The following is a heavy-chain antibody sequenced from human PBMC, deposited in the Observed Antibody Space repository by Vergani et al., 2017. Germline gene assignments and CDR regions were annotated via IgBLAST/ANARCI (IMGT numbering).Heavy chain of an antibody. CDR2: ISGQNFCT. J-gene: IGHJ6*02. V-gene: IGHV3-23*01. CDR3: ARGVYCSSTICYEGRGYYYGMGV. Sequence: EVQLLESGGGSAQPGESLRLSCVASGFIFTAHGLNWVRQAPGKGLEWVSGISGQNFCTHYADSVKGRFTISRDDSKNTVYLQMHSLRADDTAVYYCARGVYCSSTICYEGRGYYYGMGVWGQGTTVTFSS. CDR1: GFIFTAHG. D-gene: IGHD2-2*01.